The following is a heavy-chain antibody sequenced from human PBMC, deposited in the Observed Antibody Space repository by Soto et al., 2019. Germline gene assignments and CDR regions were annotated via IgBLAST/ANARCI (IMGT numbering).Heavy chain of an antibody. D-gene: IGHD4-4*01. Sequence: LGESLKISCKGSGYSFTSYWISWVRQMPGKGLERMGRIDPSDSYTNYSPSFQGHVTISADKSISTAYLQWSSLKASDTAMYYCARQLTTVTVRNYYGMDVWGQGTTVTVSS. CDR1: GYSFTSYW. CDR2: IDPSDSYT. J-gene: IGHJ6*02. V-gene: IGHV5-10-1*01. CDR3: ARQLTTVTVRNYYGMDV.